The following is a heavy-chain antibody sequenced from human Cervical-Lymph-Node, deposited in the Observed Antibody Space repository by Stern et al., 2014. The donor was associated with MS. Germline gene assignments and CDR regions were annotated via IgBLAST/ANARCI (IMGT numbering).Heavy chain of an antibody. V-gene: IGHV4-59*01. CDR1: GGYISSYY. CDR3: ARTAIVGATTSFDY. Sequence: VQLVESGPGLVKPSETLSLTCTVSGGYISSYYWSWIRQPPGKGLEWIGYIYYSGSTNYNPSLKSRVTISVDTSKNQFSLKLSSVTAADTAVYYCARTAIVGATTSFDYWGQGTLVTVSS. CDR2: IYYSGST. J-gene: IGHJ4*02. D-gene: IGHD1-26*01.